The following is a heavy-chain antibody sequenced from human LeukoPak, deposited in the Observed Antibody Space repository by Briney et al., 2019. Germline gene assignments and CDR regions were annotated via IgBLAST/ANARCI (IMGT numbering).Heavy chain of an antibody. CDR2: ISSDGSNK. J-gene: IGHJ6*03. CDR3: ARGRGIAAAGPPLNYYYMDV. Sequence: GGSLRLSCAASGFTFSRNAMHWVRQAPGKGLEWVGVISSDGSNKYYADSVKGRFTISRDNSKNTLYLQMNSLRAEDTAVYYCARGRGIAAAGPPLNYYYMDVWGKGTTVTVSS. D-gene: IGHD6-13*01. V-gene: IGHV3-30*04. CDR1: GFTFSRNA.